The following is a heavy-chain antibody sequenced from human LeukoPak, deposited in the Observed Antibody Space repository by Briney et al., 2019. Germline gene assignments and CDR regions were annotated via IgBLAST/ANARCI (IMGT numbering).Heavy chain of an antibody. J-gene: IGHJ4*02. V-gene: IGHV3-7*01. CDR3: ARSANSGWLDY. CDR1: GFTFSTFW. Sequence: GGSLRLSCAASGFTFSTFWMNWVRQAPGKGLEWVANIKNDGSEQYYADSVKGRFTISRDNSKNTLYLQMNSLRAEDTAVYYCARSANSGWLDYWGQGTLVTVSS. D-gene: IGHD6-19*01. CDR2: IKNDGSEQ.